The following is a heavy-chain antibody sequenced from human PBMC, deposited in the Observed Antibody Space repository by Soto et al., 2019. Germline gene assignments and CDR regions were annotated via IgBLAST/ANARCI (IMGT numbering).Heavy chain of an antibody. CDR3: ARETTYYYDSSGYYPLEY. Sequence: GGSLRLSCAASGFTFSSYSMNWVRQAPGKGLEWVSYISSSSSTIYYADYVKGRFTISRDNAKNSLYLQMNSLRDEDTAVYYCARETTYYYDSSGYYPLEYWGQGTLVTVSS. J-gene: IGHJ4*02. D-gene: IGHD3-22*01. CDR1: GFTFSSYS. CDR2: ISSSSSTI. V-gene: IGHV3-48*02.